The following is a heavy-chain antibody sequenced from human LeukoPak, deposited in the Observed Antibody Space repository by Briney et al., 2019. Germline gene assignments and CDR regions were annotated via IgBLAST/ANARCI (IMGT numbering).Heavy chain of an antibody. V-gene: IGHV1-2*02. CDR3: ARVRPVKRPHPEGTFDY. CDR2: INPNSGGT. J-gene: IGHJ4*02. Sequence: ASVKVSCKASGYTFTGYYMHWVRQAPGQGLEWMGWINPNSGGTNYAQKFQGRVTMTRDTSISTAYMELSRPRSDDTGVYYYARVRPVKRPHPEGTFDYWGQGTLVTVSS. D-gene: IGHD1-14*01. CDR1: GYTFTGYY.